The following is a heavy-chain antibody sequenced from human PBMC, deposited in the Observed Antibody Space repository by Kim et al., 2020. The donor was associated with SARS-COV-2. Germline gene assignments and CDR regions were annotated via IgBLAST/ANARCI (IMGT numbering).Heavy chain of an antibody. Sequence: ASVKVSCKASGYTFNSYYMHWVRQAPGQGLEWMGLIIPSGDSTNYAKKFQGRVTMTRDTSTSTVYMELSSLRSEDTAVYYCVRELRGGWFDYWGQGTLVSVSS. D-gene: IGHD6-19*01. CDR2: IIPSGDST. V-gene: IGHV1-46*02. CDR3: VRELRGGWFDY. J-gene: IGHJ4*02. CDR1: GYTFNSYY.